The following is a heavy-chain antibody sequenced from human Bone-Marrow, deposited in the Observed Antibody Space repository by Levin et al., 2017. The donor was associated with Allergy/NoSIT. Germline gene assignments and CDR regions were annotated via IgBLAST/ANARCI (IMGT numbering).Heavy chain of an antibody. V-gene: IGHV4-59*08. CDR1: GGSISSYY. Sequence: SETLSLTCTVSGGSISSYYWSWIRQPPGKGLEWIGYIYYSGSTNYNPSLKSRVTISVDTSKNQFSLKLSSVTAADTAVYYCARHGSSSWFGLDYWGQGTLVTVSS. D-gene: IGHD6-13*01. CDR2: IYYSGST. J-gene: IGHJ4*02. CDR3: ARHGSSSWFGLDY.